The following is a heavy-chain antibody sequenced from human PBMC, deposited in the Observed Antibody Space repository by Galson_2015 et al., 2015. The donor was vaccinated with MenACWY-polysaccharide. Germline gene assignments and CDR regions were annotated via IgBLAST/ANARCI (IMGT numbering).Heavy chain of an antibody. J-gene: IGHJ4*02. D-gene: IGHD2-8*01. CDR1: GFTFSRHW. CDR3: ARDRVDVSLIDAHTLFDL. CDR2: INSDGSRT. V-gene: IGHV3-74*01. Sequence: SLRLSCAASGFTFSRHWMHWVRQAPGKGLVWVSRINSDGSRTDHADSVKGRFTISRDNAKDTLHLEMNSLRAEDTAVYYCARDRVDVSLIDAHTLFDLWGQGTLVSVSS.